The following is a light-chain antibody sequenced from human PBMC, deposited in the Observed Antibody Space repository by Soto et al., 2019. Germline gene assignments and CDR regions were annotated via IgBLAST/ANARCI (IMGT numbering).Light chain of an antibody. J-gene: IGLJ1*01. CDR3: QSYDTSLSGYV. CDR1: SSNIGAGYD. CDR2: GNS. Sequence: QSALTQPPSVSGAPGQRVTISCTGSSSNIGAGYDVHWYQQLPGTAPKLLIHGNSNRPSGVPDRFSGSKSGTSASLAITGVQAEDEADYYCQSYDTSLSGYVFGTGTKLTVL. V-gene: IGLV1-40*01.